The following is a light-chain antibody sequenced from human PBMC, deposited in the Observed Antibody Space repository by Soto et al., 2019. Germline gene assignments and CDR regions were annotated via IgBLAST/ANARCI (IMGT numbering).Light chain of an antibody. V-gene: IGLV2-14*01. Sequence: QSVLTQPASVSGSPGQSITISCTGTSSDGGGYNYVSWYQQHPGKAPKLMIYDVSNRSSGVSNRFSGSKSGNTASLTISGLQAEDEADYYCSSYTSSSTYVFGTGTKVTVL. J-gene: IGLJ1*01. CDR2: DVS. CDR1: SSDGGGYNY. CDR3: SSYTSSSTYV.